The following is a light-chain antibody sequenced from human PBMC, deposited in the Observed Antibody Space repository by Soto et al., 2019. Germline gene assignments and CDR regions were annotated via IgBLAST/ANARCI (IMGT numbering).Light chain of an antibody. CDR3: AAWDDSLSGRYV. Sequence: QPVLTQTPSASGTPGQRVTISCSGSSSNIGSNYVYWYQQLPGTAPKLLIHRNNQRPPGVPDRFSGSKSGTSASLAISGLRSEDEADYYCAAWDDSLSGRYVFGTGTKLTVL. J-gene: IGLJ1*01. CDR2: RNN. V-gene: IGLV1-47*01. CDR1: SSNIGSNY.